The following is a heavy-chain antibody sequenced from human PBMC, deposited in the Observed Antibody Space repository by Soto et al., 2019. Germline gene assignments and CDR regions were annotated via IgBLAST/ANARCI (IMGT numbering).Heavy chain of an antibody. CDR2: IIPIFGPA. CDR1: GGTFNNYA. Sequence: GASVKVSCKSSGGTFNNYAISWVRQAPGQGLEWMGGIIPIFGPANYAQKFQGRVTITADESTTTAYMELTSLRSEDTAVYYCARDSRADCGGDCYGFYFDYWGQGTLVTVSS. J-gene: IGHJ4*02. D-gene: IGHD2-21*02. V-gene: IGHV1-69*13. CDR3: ARDSRADCGGDCYGFYFDY.